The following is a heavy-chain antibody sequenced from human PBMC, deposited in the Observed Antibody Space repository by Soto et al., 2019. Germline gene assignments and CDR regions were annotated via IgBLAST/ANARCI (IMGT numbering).Heavy chain of an antibody. V-gene: IGHV1-46*02. CDR2: IDPSGGDT. D-gene: IGHD1-26*01. CDR3: AKRRGVGLTRSSFDY. J-gene: IGHJ4*02. Sequence: QVQLVQSGAEVRKPGASVKVSCKASGYTFNRHYIQWVRQAPGQGIEWMGMIDPSGGDTNYAKKFQGRVTLTSDTFTSTVYMELSSLRSEDTAVYYCAKRRGVGLTRSSFDYWGPGTVVIVSS. CDR1: GYTFNRHY.